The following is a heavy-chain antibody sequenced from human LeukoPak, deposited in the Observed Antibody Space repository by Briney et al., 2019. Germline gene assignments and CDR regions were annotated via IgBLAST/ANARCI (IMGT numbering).Heavy chain of an antibody. Sequence: GGSLRLSCAASGFTFSSYAMSWVRQAPGKGLEWVSAITASGSGTYYADSVKGRLTISRDNSKNTLYLQINNPRVEDTAVYYCAKRYYDFPLDYWGQGTLVTVSS. CDR2: ITASGSGT. D-gene: IGHD3-3*01. CDR1: GFTFSSYA. CDR3: AKRYYDFPLDY. V-gene: IGHV3-23*01. J-gene: IGHJ4*02.